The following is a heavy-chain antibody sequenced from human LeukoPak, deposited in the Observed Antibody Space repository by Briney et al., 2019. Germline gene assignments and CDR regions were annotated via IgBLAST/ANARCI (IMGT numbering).Heavy chain of an antibody. V-gene: IGHV3-21*01. CDR1: GFTFSSYS. CDR3: AKAYCGGDCYPDY. D-gene: IGHD2-21*02. CDR2: ISSSSSYI. Sequence: GGSLRLSCAASGFTFSSYSMNWVRQAPGKGLEWVSSISSSSSYIYYADSVKGRFTISRDNAKNSLYLQMNRLRAEDTAVYYCAKAYCGGDCYPDYWGQGTLVTVSS. J-gene: IGHJ4*02.